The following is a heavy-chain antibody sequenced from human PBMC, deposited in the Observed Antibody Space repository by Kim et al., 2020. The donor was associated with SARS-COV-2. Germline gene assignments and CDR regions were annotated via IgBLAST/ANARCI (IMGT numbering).Heavy chain of an antibody. Sequence: ASVKVSCKASGYTFTSYGISWVRQAPGQGLEWMGWISAYNGNTNYAQKLQGRVTMTTDTSTSTAYMELRSLRSDDTAVYYCARDGRSYYDSSGRFDPWGQGTLVTVSS. J-gene: IGHJ5*02. CDR1: GYTFTSYG. CDR2: ISAYNGNT. V-gene: IGHV1-18*01. D-gene: IGHD3-22*01. CDR3: ARDGRSYYDSSGRFDP.